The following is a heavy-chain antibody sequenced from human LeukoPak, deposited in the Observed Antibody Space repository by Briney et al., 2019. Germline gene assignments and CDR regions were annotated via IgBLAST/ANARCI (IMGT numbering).Heavy chain of an antibody. D-gene: IGHD3-22*01. J-gene: IGHJ4*02. Sequence: ASVKVSCKASGYTFTTYDITWVRQATGQRLEWMGWMNPNSGNTAYAQKFQGRVTITRNTSISTAYMELSSLRSEDTAVYYCAREDYYDSGSNDYWGQGTLVTVSS. CDR2: MNPNSGNT. CDR3: AREDYYDSGSNDY. V-gene: IGHV1-8*03. CDR1: GYTFTTYD.